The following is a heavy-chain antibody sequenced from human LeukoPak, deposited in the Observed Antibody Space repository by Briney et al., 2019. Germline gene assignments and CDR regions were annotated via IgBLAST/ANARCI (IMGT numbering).Heavy chain of an antibody. CDR3: ASLMTTVTTTYFDY. CDR1: GYTFTGYY. J-gene: IGHJ4*02. CDR2: INPSGGST. D-gene: IGHD4-17*01. Sequence: ASVKVSCRASGYTFTGYYMHWVRQAPGQGLEWMGWINPSGGSTSYAQKFQGRVTMTRDTSTSTVYMELSSLRSEDTAVYYCASLMTTVTTTYFDYWGQGTLVTVSS. V-gene: IGHV1-46*01.